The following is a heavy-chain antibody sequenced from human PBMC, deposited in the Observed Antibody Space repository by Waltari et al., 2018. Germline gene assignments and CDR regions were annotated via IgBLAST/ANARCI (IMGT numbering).Heavy chain of an antibody. CDR1: GYTFTLHW. Sequence: EVQLAQSGAEVKKPGESLKISCQASGYTFTLHWIGLLRQTPGKGLEWMVIIYPVDSELRYSPYFQGQVSISADKSMKTAYLQWSSLKASDSGMYYCARRNSSGAYGHSHPFDLWGQGTRVTVSS. J-gene: IGHJ4*02. D-gene: IGHD3-22*01. V-gene: IGHV5-51*03. CDR2: IYPVDSEL. CDR3: ARRNSSGAYGHSHPFDL.